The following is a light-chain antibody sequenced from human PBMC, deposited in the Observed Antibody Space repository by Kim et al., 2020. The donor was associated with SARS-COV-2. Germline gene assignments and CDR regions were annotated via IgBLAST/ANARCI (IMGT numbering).Light chain of an antibody. V-gene: IGKV3-15*01. Sequence: SPGERATLTCRASQSVSTNLAWYRQRPGQAPRLLIYGASTRATGIPARFSGSGSGTEFTLTIRSRQSEDLAVYYCQQYNNWPPYIFGQGTKVDIK. J-gene: IGKJ2*01. CDR2: GAS. CDR3: QQYNNWPPYI. CDR1: QSVSTN.